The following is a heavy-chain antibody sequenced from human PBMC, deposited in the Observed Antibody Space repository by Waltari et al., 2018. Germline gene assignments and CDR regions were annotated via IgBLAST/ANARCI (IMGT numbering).Heavy chain of an antibody. Sequence: EVQLVESGGGLVQPGQSLRLSCTTSGFSFGDYVMPWVRQAPGKGLEWVGFIRNQAYGGTAEYAASVKGRFTISRDDSKGNVYLEMNSLRTEDTAVYFCTRNVFSDYWGQGSLVTVSS. J-gene: IGHJ4*02. CDR3: TRNVFSDY. CDR2: IRNQAYGGTA. CDR1: GFSFGDYV. V-gene: IGHV3-49*04.